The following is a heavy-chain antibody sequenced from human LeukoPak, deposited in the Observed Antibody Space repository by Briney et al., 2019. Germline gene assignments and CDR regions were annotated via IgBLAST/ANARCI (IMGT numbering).Heavy chain of an antibody. CDR3: ARGRSSSDY. Sequence: KPSETLSLTCTVSGGSISSYYWSWIRQPPGKGVEWIEYIYYSGSTNYNPSLKSRVTISVDTSKNQISLKLSSVTAADTAVYYCARGRSSSDYWGQGTLVTVSS. CDR1: GGSISSYY. V-gene: IGHV4-59*01. J-gene: IGHJ4*02. CDR2: IYYSGST. D-gene: IGHD6-6*01.